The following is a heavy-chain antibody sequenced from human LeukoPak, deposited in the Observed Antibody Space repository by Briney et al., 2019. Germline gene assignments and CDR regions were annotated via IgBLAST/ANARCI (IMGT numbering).Heavy chain of an antibody. V-gene: IGHV3-30-3*01. J-gene: IGHJ4*02. CDR3: ARDPQNSSGWYMPFDY. Sequence: GGSLRLSCAASGFTFSSYAMHWVRQAPGKGLEWVAVISYDGSNKYYADSVKGRFTISRDNSKNTLYLQMNSLRAEDTAVYYCARDPQNSSGWYMPFDYWGQGTLVTVSS. CDR2: ISYDGSNK. D-gene: IGHD6-19*01. CDR1: GFTFSSYA.